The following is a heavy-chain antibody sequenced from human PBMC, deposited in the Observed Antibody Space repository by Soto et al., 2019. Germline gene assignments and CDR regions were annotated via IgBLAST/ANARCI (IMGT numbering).Heavy chain of an antibody. J-gene: IGHJ4*01. CDR1: GFTFSSYA. D-gene: IGHD2-15*01. CDR2: ISGSGGRT. V-gene: IGHV3-23*01. CDR3: AKELAKMVVAPRFGY. Sequence: EVQLLESGGGLVQPGGSLRLSCAASGFTFSSYAMSWVRQAPGKGLEWVSAISGSGGRTYYADSVKGRFTITSDNYQNRMYLQRNTLIAEDTAVYYCAKELAKMVVAPRFGYWGQGNLVNGSS.